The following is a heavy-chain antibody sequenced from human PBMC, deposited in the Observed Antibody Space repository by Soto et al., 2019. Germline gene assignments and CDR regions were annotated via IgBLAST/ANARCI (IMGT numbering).Heavy chain of an antibody. CDR2: ISSSSSYI. J-gene: IGHJ5*02. CDR3: AKSPTTTPPLLAP. D-gene: IGHD3-3*02. V-gene: IGHV3-21*01. CDR1: GFTFSSYS. Sequence: PGGSLRLSCAASGFTFSSYSMNWVRQAPGKGLEWVSSISSSSSYIYYADSVKGRFTISRDNAKNSLYLQMNSLRAEDTAVYYCAKSPTTTPPLLAPWGQRTFVTGSS.